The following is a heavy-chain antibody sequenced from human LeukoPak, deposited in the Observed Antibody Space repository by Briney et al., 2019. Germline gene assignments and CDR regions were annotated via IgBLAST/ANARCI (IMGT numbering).Heavy chain of an antibody. D-gene: IGHD6-19*01. V-gene: IGHV3-48*01. Sequence: GGSLRLSCAASGFTFSSYSMNWVRQAPGKGLEWVSYISSSSSTIYYADSVKGRFTISRDNAKNSLYLQMNSLRAEDAAVYYCAKASIAVAGPPTRFDYWGQGTLVTVSS. J-gene: IGHJ4*02. CDR2: ISSSSSTI. CDR3: AKASIAVAGPPTRFDY. CDR1: GFTFSSYS.